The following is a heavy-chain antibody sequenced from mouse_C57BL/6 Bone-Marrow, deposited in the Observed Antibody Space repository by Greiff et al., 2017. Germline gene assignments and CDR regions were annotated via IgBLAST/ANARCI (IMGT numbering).Heavy chain of an antibody. CDR1: GYTFTSYW. CDR3: AREGGWLPYYAMDY. CDR2: IDPSDSYT. Sequence: QVQLQQPGAELVKPGASVKLSCKASGYTFTSYWMHWVKQRPGQGLEWIGEIDPSDSYTNYNQKFKGKSTLTVDKSSSTAYMQLSSLTSEDSAVYYCAREGGWLPYYAMDYWGQGTSVTVSS. D-gene: IGHD2-3*01. V-gene: IGHV1-69*01. J-gene: IGHJ4*01.